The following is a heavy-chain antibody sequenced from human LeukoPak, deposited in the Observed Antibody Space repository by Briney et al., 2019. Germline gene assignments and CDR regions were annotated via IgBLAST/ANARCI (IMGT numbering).Heavy chain of an antibody. CDR3: ARDRCSGGSCHAFDI. V-gene: IGHV3-64*04. Sequence: GGSLRLSCSASGFTFSSYAMHWVRQAPGKGLEYVSAISSNGGSTYYADSVKGRFTISRDNSKNTLYLQMNSLRAEDTAVYYCARDRCSGGSCHAFDIWGQGTVVTVSS. CDR2: ISSNGGST. CDR1: GFTFSSYA. J-gene: IGHJ3*02. D-gene: IGHD2-15*01.